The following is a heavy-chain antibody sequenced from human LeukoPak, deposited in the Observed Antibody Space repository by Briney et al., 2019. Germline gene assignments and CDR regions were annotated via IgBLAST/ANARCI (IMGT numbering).Heavy chain of an antibody. V-gene: IGHV3-21*01. Sequence: PGGSLRLSCAASGFTFSSYSMNWVRQAPGKGLEWVSSISDSSSYIYYADSVMGRFIISRDNAKNSLYLQMNSLRAEDTAVYYCARVYSSSWYLIDYWGQGTLVTVSS. CDR1: GFTFSSYS. D-gene: IGHD6-13*01. J-gene: IGHJ4*02. CDR3: ARVYSSSWYLIDY. CDR2: ISDSSSYI.